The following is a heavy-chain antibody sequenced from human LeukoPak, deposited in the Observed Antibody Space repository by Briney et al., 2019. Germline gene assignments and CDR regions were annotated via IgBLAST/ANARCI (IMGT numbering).Heavy chain of an antibody. V-gene: IGHV3-30*02. Sequence: PGGSLRLSCAASGFTFSSYGMHWVRQAPGKGLEWVAFIRYDGSNKYYADSVKGRFTISRDNSKNTLCLQMNSLRAEDTAVYYCAKGRDTAMVNYFDYWGQGTLVTVSS. D-gene: IGHD5-18*01. CDR3: AKGRDTAMVNYFDY. CDR2: IRYDGSNK. CDR1: GFTFSSYG. J-gene: IGHJ4*02.